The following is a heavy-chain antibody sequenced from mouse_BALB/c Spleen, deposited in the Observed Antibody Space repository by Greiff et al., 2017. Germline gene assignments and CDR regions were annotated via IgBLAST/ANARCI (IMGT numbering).Heavy chain of an antibody. CDR1: GYTFTDYN. CDR2: INPNNGGT. Sequence: EVKLQESGPELVKPGASLKIPCKASGYTFTDYNMDWVKQSHGKSLEWIGDINPNNGGTIYNQKFKGKATLTVDKSSSTAYMELRSLTSEDTAVYYCARSTTATPYWYFDVWGAGTTVTVSS. J-gene: IGHJ1*01. CDR3: ARSTTATPYWYFDV. D-gene: IGHD1-2*01. V-gene: IGHV1-18*01.